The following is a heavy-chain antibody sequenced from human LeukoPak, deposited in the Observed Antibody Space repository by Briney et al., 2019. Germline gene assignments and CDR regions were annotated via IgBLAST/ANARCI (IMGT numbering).Heavy chain of an antibody. D-gene: IGHD2-2*01. Sequence: GGSLRLSCAASGFTFSDFYMSWIRQAPGKGLEWVSYISGSTTYTNYADSVKGRFTISRDNAKNSLYLQMNSLRAEDTAVYYCAKRPRYCSSTSCYEVDYWGQGTLVTVSS. J-gene: IGHJ4*02. CDR3: AKRPRYCSSTSCYEVDY. CDR1: GFTFSDFY. V-gene: IGHV3-11*03. CDR2: ISGSTTYT.